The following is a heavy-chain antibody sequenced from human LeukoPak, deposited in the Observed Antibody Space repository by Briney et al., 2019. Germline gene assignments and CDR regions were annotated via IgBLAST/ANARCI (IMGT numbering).Heavy chain of an antibody. D-gene: IGHD1-1*01. Sequence: SETLSLTCTVSGYSISSDYYWGWIRQTQGKGLELIGSVYHSGTTYHNPSLKSRVTMSVDTSKNQFSLTLTSVTAADTALYYCTRELAGTTVEDWGQGTLVTVSS. CDR1: GYSISSDYY. CDR2: VYHSGTT. V-gene: IGHV4-38-2*02. J-gene: IGHJ4*02. CDR3: TRELAGTTVED.